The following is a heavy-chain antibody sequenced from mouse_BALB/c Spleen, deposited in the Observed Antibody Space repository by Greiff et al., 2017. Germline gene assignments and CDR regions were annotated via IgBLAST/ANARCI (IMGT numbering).Heavy chain of an antibody. CDR2: INPSTGYT. D-gene: IGHD1-1*01. J-gene: IGHJ2*01. CDR1: GYTFTSYW. CDR3: ARSDGSSLFDY. V-gene: IGHV1-7*01. Sequence: QLQQSGAELAKPGASVKMSCKASGYTFTSYWMHWVKQRPGQGLEWIGYINPSTGYTEYNQKFKDKATLTADKSSSTAYMQLSSLTSEDSAVYYCARSDGSSLFDYWGQGTTLTVSS.